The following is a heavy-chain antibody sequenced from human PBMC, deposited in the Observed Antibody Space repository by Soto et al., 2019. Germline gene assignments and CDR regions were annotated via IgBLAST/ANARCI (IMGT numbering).Heavy chain of an antibody. CDR2: ISSSGTI. Sequence: PGGSLRLSCAASGFTFSSYAIHLVRQAPGKGLEWVSYISSSGTIHYADSVKGRFTISRDNAKNSLYLQMNSLRAEDTAVYYCARNLVVPAAISPGDNTYYYYYGMDVWGQGTTVTVSS. CDR3: ARNLVVPAAISPGDNTYYYYYGMDV. D-gene: IGHD2-2*01. CDR1: GFTFSSYA. J-gene: IGHJ6*02. V-gene: IGHV3-48*04.